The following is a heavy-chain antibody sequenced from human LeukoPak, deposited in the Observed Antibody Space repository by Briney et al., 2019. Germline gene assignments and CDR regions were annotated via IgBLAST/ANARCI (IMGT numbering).Heavy chain of an antibody. V-gene: IGHV3-33*01. J-gene: IGHJ6*03. Sequence: PGGSLRLSCAASGFSLSNYGMHWVRQAPGKGLEWVAALLYDGNTKHYADSVKGRFTISRDISKNTFYLQMNSLTAADTAVYYCARDHPPEIQYYYMDVWGKGTTVAVSS. CDR3: ARDHPPEIQYYYMDV. CDR2: LLYDGNTK. CDR1: GFSLSNYG.